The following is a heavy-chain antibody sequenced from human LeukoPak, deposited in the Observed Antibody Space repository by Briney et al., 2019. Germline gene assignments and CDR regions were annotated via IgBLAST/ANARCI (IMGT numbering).Heavy chain of an antibody. J-gene: IGHJ6*03. CDR1: GGSVSSYY. CDR3: VRDYSSGWHMTYYNPYIDL. D-gene: IGHD6-19*01. Sequence: PPETLSLTFTVYGGSVSSYYWSWIRQPAGKRLEWNGRVLVTGSRNYSPSLKSRATISLDASKNQLALRLSSVTAADTAVYDCVRDYSSGWHMTYYNPYIDLWGKGTTVTVS. CDR2: VLVTGSR. V-gene: IGHV4-4*07.